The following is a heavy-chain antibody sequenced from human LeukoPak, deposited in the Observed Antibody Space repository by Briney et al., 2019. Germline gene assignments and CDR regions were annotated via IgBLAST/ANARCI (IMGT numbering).Heavy chain of an antibody. CDR3: GRDPRLGIRGYTYGYIDY. D-gene: IGHD5-18*01. J-gene: IGHJ4*02. CDR1: GYTFSSYT. Sequence: ASVKVSCKTSGYTFSSYTIIWVRQAPGQGLEWMGWINTNTGNPTYAQGFTGRYVFSLDTSVSTAYLQISGLTADDTAVYFCGRDPRLGIRGYTYGYIDYWGQGTLVTVSS. V-gene: IGHV7-4-1*02. CDR2: INTNTGNP.